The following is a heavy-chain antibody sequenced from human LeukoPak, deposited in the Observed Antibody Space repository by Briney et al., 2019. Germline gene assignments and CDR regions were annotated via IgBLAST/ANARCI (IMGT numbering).Heavy chain of an antibody. V-gene: IGHV1-24*01. CDR3: ATSYLTVGYQLRPCAFDI. CDR2: FDPEDGET. J-gene: IGHJ3*02. CDR1: GYTLTELS. Sequence: GASVKVPCKVSGYTLTELSMHWVRQAPGKGLEWMGGFDPEDGETIYAQKFQGRVTMTEDTSTDTAYMELSSLRSEDTAVYYCATSYLTVGYQLRPCAFDIWGQGTMVTVSS. D-gene: IGHD2-2*01.